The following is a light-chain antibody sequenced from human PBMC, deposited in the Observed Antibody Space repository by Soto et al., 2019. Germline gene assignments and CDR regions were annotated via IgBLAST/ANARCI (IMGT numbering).Light chain of an antibody. CDR2: DST. CDR3: QQRRNWPPLT. V-gene: IGKV3-11*01. CDR1: QSVSSY. J-gene: IGKJ4*01. Sequence: EIVLTQSPATLSLSPGERATLACRASQSVSSYLAWYQQKPGQAPRLLIYDSTNRATGIPARFRGSGSGTDFTLTISSLAPEDFAVYYCQQRRNWPPLTFGGGTKVEIK.